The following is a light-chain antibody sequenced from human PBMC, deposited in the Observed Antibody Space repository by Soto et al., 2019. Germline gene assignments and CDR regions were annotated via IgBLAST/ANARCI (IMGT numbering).Light chain of an antibody. CDR2: AAS. CDR3: QQSYSTTWT. J-gene: IGKJ1*01. Sequence: DIQMTQSPSSLSASVGGRVTITCRARQGSSTYLDWYQQKPGKAPKLLIYAASSLQSGVPSRFSGSESETDFTLTISSLQPEDFANYSCQQSYSTTWTFGQGTKVDIK. CDR1: QGSSTY. V-gene: IGKV1-39*01.